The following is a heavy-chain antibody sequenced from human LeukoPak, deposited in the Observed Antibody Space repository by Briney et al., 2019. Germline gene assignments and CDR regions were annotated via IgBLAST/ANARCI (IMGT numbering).Heavy chain of an antibody. CDR1: GFTFSSSG. CDR2: ISGSGISP. J-gene: IGHJ4*02. D-gene: IGHD5-18*01. CDR3: AKESLVGYSFDC. Sequence: PGGSVRLSCAASGFTFSSSGMNWVRQAPGKGLEWVSTISGSGISPYYADSVKGRFTISRDNSKNTLVLQLNSLRAEDTAVYFCAKESLVGYSFDCWGQGTLVTVSP. V-gene: IGHV3-23*01.